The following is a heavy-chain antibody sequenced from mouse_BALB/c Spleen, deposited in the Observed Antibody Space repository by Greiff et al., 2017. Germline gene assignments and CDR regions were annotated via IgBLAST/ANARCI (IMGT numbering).Heavy chain of an antibody. Sequence: QVQLQQSGPELVKPGASVRISCKASGYTFTSYYIHWVKQRPGQGLEWIGWIYPGNVNTKYNEKFKGKATLTADKSSSTAYMQLSSLTSEDSAVYFCARCLYGNCAMDYWGQGTSVTVSS. J-gene: IGHJ4*01. V-gene: IGHV1S56*01. CDR2: IYPGNVNT. D-gene: IGHD2-1*01. CDR3: ARCLYGNCAMDY. CDR1: GYTFTSYY.